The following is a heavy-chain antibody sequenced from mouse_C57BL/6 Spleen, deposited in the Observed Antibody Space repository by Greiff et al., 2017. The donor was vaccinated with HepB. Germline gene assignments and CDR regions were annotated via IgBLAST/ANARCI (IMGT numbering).Heavy chain of an antibody. CDR2: IYPSDSET. CDR1: GYTFTSYW. J-gene: IGHJ4*01. V-gene: IGHV1-61*01. CDR3: ATSNWDAMDY. D-gene: IGHD4-1*02. Sequence: VQLQQPGAELVRPGSSVKLSCKASGYTFTSYWMDWVKQRPGQGLEWIGNIYPSDSETHYNQKFKDKATLTVDKSSSTAYMQLSSLTSEDSAVYYCATSNWDAMDYWGQGTSVTVSS.